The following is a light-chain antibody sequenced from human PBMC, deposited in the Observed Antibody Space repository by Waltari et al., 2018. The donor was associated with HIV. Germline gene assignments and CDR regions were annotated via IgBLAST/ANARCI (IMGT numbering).Light chain of an antibody. Sequence: SYGVSQPPSVSVSPGQTASITCSGDNLGDQYTSWYQQRPRQPPVLVIYQNNKRPAGIPDRFSASNSGNTATLTIRGSQAMDEADYYCQAWDNSAAWVIGGGTKLTVL. CDR1: NLGDQY. J-gene: IGLJ3*02. CDR3: QAWDNSAAWV. CDR2: QNN. V-gene: IGLV3-1*01.